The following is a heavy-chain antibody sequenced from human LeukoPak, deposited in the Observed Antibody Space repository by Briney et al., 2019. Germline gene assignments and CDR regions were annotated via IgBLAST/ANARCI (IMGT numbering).Heavy chain of an antibody. CDR3: AKSGGTYGSLEDPSHS. D-gene: IGHD3-10*01. J-gene: IGHJ1*01. CDR1: GFAFNTYG. V-gene: IGHV3-30*02. CDR2: IRYDGGNK. Sequence: GGXLRLSCAASGFAFNTYGMHWVSQARGKGLEWVTFIRYDGGNKYHTDSVKGRFTISRDNPKRTLYLQMSSLRPEDTAVYYCAKSGGTYGSLEDPSHSGGQGTMVAVSS.